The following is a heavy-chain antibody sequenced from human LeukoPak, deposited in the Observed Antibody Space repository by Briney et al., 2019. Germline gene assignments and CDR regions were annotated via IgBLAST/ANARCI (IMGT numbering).Heavy chain of an antibody. V-gene: IGHV3-9*01. Sequence: GGSLRLSCAASGFTFDDYAMHWLRQARGKGLEWVSGISWNSGSIGYADSVKGRFTISRDNAKNSLYLQMNSLRAEDTALYYCAKFGMRRYYYGMDVWGQGTTVTVSS. J-gene: IGHJ6*02. CDR1: GFTFDDYA. CDR2: ISWNSGSI. D-gene: IGHD1-14*01. CDR3: AKFGMRRYYYGMDV.